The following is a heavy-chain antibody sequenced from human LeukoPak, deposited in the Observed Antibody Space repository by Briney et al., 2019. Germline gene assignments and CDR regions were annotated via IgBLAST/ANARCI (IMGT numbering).Heavy chain of an antibody. Sequence: PGGSLRLSCAASGFTLNDRSMHWVRQSPDKGLQGVAVISYEGSKKYYSDSVKGRFTISRDNSKNTVYLQMNSLKSEDMAVYARSFPTSAGHSGTELDLWGQGTLVTVSS. D-gene: IGHD1-26*01. J-gene: IGHJ5*02. CDR2: ISYEGSKK. V-gene: IGHV3-30*04. CDR3: SFPTSAGHSGTELDL. CDR1: GFTLNDRS.